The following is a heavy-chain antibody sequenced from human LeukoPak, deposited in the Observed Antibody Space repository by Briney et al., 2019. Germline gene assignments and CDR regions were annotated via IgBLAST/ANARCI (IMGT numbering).Heavy chain of an antibody. CDR3: ATDRSVAAAGTYYYYMDV. D-gene: IGHD6-13*01. J-gene: IGHJ6*03. V-gene: IGHV1-24*01. Sequence: ASVKVSCKVSGYTLTELSMHWVRQALGKGLEWMGGFDPEDGETTYAQKFQGRVTMTEDTSTDTAYMELSSLRSEDTAVYYCATDRSVAAAGTYYYYMDVWGKGTTVTVSS. CDR2: FDPEDGET. CDR1: GYTLTELS.